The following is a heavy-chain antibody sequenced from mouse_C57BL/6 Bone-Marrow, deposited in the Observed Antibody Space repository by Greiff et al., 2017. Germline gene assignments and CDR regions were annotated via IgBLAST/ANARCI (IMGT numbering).Heavy chain of an antibody. D-gene: IGHD2-2*01. V-gene: IGHV1-64*01. CDR3: ARGYPWYVDV. J-gene: IGHJ1*03. Sequence: VQLQQPGAELVKPGASVQLSCKASGYPFSSYWMHSVKQRPGQGLAWIGMIHPNSGSTNYNEKFKRKATLTVDKSSSTAYMQLSSLTSEDSAVYYCARGYPWYVDVWGTGTTVTVSS. CDR2: IHPNSGST. CDR1: GYPFSSYW.